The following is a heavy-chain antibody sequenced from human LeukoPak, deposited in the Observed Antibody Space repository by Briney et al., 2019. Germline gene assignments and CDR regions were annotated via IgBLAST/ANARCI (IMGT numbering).Heavy chain of an antibody. J-gene: IGHJ6*03. Sequence: GASVKVSCKASGYTFTSYYMHWVRQAPGQGLEWMGIINPSGGSTSYAQKFQGRVTMTRDMSTSTVYMELSSLRSEDTAVYYCAKGGRAGGSISMLRGVRNSYYYMDVWGKGTTVTISS. CDR2: INPSGGST. CDR1: GYTFTSYY. CDR3: AKGGRAGGSISMLRGVRNSYYYMDV. V-gene: IGHV1-46*01. D-gene: IGHD3-10*01.